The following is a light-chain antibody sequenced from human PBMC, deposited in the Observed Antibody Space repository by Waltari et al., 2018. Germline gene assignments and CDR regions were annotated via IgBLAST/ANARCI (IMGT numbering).Light chain of an antibody. CDR3: CSYAGSYNVV. Sequence: QSALTQPRSVSGSPGQSVTISCTGTSSDVGGSHYVSWYQQHPGKAPKLMIYDVSKRPSGVPDRFSGSKSGNTASLTISGLQAEDEADYYCCSYAGSYNVVFGGGTKLTVL. CDR2: DVS. CDR1: SSDVGGSHY. V-gene: IGLV2-11*01. J-gene: IGLJ2*01.